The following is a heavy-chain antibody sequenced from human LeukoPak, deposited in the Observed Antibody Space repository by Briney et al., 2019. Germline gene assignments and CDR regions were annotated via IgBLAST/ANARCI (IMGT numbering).Heavy chain of an antibody. Sequence: GGSLRLSCAASGFTFSSYAMHWVRQAPGKGLEWVAVISYDGSNKYYADSVKGRFTISRDNSKNTLYLQMNSLRAEDTAVYYCARESIRSSGWYYFDYWGQGTLVTVSS. CDR3: ARESIRSSGWYYFDY. D-gene: IGHD6-19*01. J-gene: IGHJ4*02. V-gene: IGHV3-30-3*01. CDR2: ISYDGSNK. CDR1: GFTFSSYA.